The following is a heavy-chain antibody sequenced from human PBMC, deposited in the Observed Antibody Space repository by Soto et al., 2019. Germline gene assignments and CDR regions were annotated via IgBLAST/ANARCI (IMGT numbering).Heavy chain of an antibody. Sequence: SETLSLTCTVSGGSLTGYYWSWIRQSPARGLEWIGYIYYRGDTDYSPSLESRLTISLDRPKNQFFLKLSSVTAADSAVYFCARSITRSALSFPDWGQGILVTVSS. CDR2: IYYRGDT. CDR3: ARSITRSALSFPD. CDR1: GGSLTGYY. V-gene: IGHV4-59*03. J-gene: IGHJ1*01. D-gene: IGHD3-16*01.